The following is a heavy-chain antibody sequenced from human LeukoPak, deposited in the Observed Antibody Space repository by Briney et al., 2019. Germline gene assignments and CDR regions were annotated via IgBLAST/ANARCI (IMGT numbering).Heavy chain of an antibody. CDR1: GFTFSNYN. Sequence: QPGGSLRLSCAASGFTFSNYNFYWVRQAPGKGLEWVSVISDSGGSTYYADSVKGRFTISRDNSKNTLDLQMNSLRAEDTAVYYCAKRGSSGWFYFDYWGQGTLVTVSS. J-gene: IGHJ4*02. CDR2: ISDSGGST. D-gene: IGHD6-19*01. V-gene: IGHV3-23*01. CDR3: AKRGSSGWFYFDY.